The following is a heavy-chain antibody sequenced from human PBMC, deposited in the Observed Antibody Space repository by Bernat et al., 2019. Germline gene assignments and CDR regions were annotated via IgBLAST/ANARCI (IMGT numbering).Heavy chain of an antibody. J-gene: IGHJ4*02. D-gene: IGHD2/OR15-2a*01. CDR3: AKALSRPSYFDY. V-gene: IGHV3-23*04. CDR1: GCTVSSYG. Sequence: EVQLVESGGGLVQPGGAVRRSWVAAGCTVSSYGMSWVRQAPGKGLEWVSAISGSGAGTYSADSVKGRFTLSRDPSQNTLYLQMNSLRAEDTAVYYCAKALSRPSYFDYWGQGTLVPVSS. CDR2: ISGSGAGT.